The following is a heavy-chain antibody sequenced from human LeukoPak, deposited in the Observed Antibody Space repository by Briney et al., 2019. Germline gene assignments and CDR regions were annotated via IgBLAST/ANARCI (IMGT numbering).Heavy chain of an antibody. CDR3: ARRGWFGELFL. V-gene: IGHV4-39*01. D-gene: IGHD3-10*01. CDR2: IYYSGST. CDR1: GGSISSSSYY. J-gene: IGHJ4*02. Sequence: SETLSLTCTVSGGSISSSSYYWGWIRQPPGKGLEWIGSIYYSGSTYYNPSLKSRVTISVDTSKNQFSLKLSSVTAADTAVYYCARRGWFGELFLWGQGTLVTVSS.